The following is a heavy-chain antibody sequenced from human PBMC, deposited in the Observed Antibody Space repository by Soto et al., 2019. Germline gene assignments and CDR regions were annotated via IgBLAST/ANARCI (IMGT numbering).Heavy chain of an antibody. V-gene: IGHV3-9*01. D-gene: IGHD3-10*01. CDR2: ISWSGGTI. CDR3: AKDAGSYRYYFDS. J-gene: IGHJ4*02. Sequence: EVQLVASGGGLVMPGTSLRLSCGASGFNFDKFAMHWVRQAPGKGLEWVAGISWSGGTINYADSVKGRFTISRDNTKNTLYLHMNSLGVDDTALYSCAKDAGSYRYYFDSRGQGTLVTVSS. CDR1: GFNFDKFA.